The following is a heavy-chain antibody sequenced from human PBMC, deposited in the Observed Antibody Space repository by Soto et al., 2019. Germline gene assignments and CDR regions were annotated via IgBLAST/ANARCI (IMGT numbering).Heavy chain of an antibody. V-gene: IGHV3-15*07. CDR1: GFTFSNAW. CDR3: ARDIGHFDSGSSAFDY. Sequence: GGSLRLSCAASGFTFSNAWMNWVRQAPGKGLEWVGRIKSKTDGGTTDYAAPVKGRFTISRDDSKKTLYLQMNSLRAEDTAVYHCARDIGHFDSGSSAFDYWGQGTLVTVSS. J-gene: IGHJ4*02. CDR2: IKSKTDGGTT. D-gene: IGHD3-10*01.